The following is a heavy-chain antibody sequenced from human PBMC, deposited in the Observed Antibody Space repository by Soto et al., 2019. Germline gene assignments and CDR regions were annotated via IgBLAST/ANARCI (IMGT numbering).Heavy chain of an antibody. CDR2: ISYDGSNK. V-gene: IGHV3-30*03. CDR1: GFTFSSYG. D-gene: IGHD1-1*01. CDR3: ASTTPRLAFDI. J-gene: IGHJ3*02. Sequence: PGGSLRLSCAASGFTFSSYGMHWVRQAPGKGLEWVAVISYDGSNKYYADSVKGRFTTSRDNSKNTLYLQMNSLRAEDTAVYYCASTTPRLAFDIWGQGTMVTVSS.